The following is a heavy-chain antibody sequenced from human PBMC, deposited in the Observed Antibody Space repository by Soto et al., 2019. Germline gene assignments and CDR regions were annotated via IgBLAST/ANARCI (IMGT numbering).Heavy chain of an antibody. CDR2: IYWDDDK. D-gene: IGHD2-21*02. V-gene: IGHV2-5*02. CDR1: GFTFSSIGEG. Sequence: QITLKESGPTLVKPTQTLTLTCTFPGFTFSSIGEGVGWIRQPPGQDLEWLALIYWDDDKRYSPSLKSRPTITKATSKNQVVLTMTNMHPVDTATYYCVQSRCGGDCLHSYSSHSYYGLDVWGQGTTVTVSS. J-gene: IGHJ6*02. CDR3: VQSRCGGDCLHSYSSHSYYGLDV.